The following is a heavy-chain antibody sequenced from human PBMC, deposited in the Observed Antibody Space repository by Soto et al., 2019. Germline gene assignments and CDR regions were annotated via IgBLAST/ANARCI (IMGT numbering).Heavy chain of an antibody. CDR3: ARWVTTGGLDV. D-gene: IGHD2-21*02. CDR2: TSYDGSNN. V-gene: IGHV3-33*05. CDR1: GFTFRSYV. Sequence: QVQLVESGGGVVQPGTSLRLSSVGSGFTFRSYVIHWVRQAPGKGLEWVALTSYDGSNNFYGDSVKGRFTISRDNSRNTVELQMDSLRLEDTALYYCARWVTTGGLDVWGQGTLVSVSS. J-gene: IGHJ4*02.